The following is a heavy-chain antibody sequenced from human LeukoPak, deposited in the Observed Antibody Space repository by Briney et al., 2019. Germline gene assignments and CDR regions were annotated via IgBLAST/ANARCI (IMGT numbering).Heavy chain of an antibody. CDR1: GFTFSNYA. Sequence: PGGSLRLSCAASGFTFSNYATHWVRQAPGKGLEWVSYISSSSSTIYYADSVKGRFTISRGNAKNSLYLQMNSLRAEDTGVYYCAREGPGYSYGPIDYWGQGTLVTVSS. V-gene: IGHV3-48*04. CDR2: ISSSSSTI. D-gene: IGHD5-18*01. CDR3: AREGPGYSYGPIDY. J-gene: IGHJ4*02.